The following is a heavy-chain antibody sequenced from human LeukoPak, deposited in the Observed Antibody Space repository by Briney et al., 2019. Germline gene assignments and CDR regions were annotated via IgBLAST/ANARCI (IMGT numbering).Heavy chain of an antibody. D-gene: IGHD3-9*01. CDR3: ARDHPGVRYFDWSNYYYYGMDV. Sequence: PGGSLRLSCAASGFTFSSYSMNWVRQAPGKGLEWVSSISSSSSYIYYADSVKGRFTISRDNAKNSLYLQMNSLRAEDTAVYYCARDHPGVRYFDWSNYYYYGMDVWGQGTTVTVSS. J-gene: IGHJ6*02. V-gene: IGHV3-21*01. CDR2: ISSSSSYI. CDR1: GFTFSSYS.